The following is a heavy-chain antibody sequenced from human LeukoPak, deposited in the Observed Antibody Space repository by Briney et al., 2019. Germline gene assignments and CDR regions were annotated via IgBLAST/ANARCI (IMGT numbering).Heavy chain of an antibody. Sequence: GGSLRLSCAASGFTFSSYSMNWVRQAPGKGLEWVSSISSSSSYIYYADSVKGRFTISRDNAKNSPYLQMNSLRAEDTAVYYCARDRNTVTTFDYWGQGTLVTVSS. CDR1: GFTFSSYS. V-gene: IGHV3-21*01. CDR3: ARDRNTVTTFDY. J-gene: IGHJ4*02. CDR2: ISSSSSYI. D-gene: IGHD4-11*01.